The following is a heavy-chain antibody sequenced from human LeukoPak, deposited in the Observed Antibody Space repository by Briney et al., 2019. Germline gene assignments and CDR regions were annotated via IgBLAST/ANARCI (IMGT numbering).Heavy chain of an antibody. Sequence: GGSLRLSCAASGFTFSSYTMNWVRQPPGKGLEWVSNIGTSSTTIYYADSVKGRFTISRDNSKNTLYLQMNSLRAEDTAVYYCAKVLSKGGGYYLTDYWGQGTLVTVSS. D-gene: IGHD3-22*01. V-gene: IGHV3-48*01. CDR1: GFTFSSYT. CDR3: AKVLSKGGGYYLTDY. CDR2: IGTSSTTI. J-gene: IGHJ4*02.